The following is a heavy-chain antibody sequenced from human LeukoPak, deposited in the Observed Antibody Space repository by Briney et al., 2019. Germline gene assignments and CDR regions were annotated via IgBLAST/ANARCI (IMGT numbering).Heavy chain of an antibody. CDR3: AKDRAPLAAAGPSNLDY. D-gene: IGHD6-13*01. J-gene: IGHJ4*02. Sequence: GGSLRLSCAASGFTFSSYGMHWVRQAPGKGLEWVTFIRYEGSNKYYADSVKGRFTISRDNSKNTVYLQMNSLRAEDTAVYYCAKDRAPLAAAGPSNLDYWGQGTLVTVSS. V-gene: IGHV3-30*02. CDR1: GFTFSSYG. CDR2: IRYEGSNK.